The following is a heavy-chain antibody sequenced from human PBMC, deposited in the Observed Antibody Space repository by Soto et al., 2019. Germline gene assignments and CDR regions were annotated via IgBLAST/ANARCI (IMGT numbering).Heavy chain of an antibody. Sequence: QVQLVQSGAEVKKPGASVKVSCKASGYTFTSYAMHWVRQAPGQRLEWMGWINAGNGNTKYSQKFQGRVTITRDTSAITAYMELRSLRSEDTAVYYCARSDPQPRYYSSGYYDYWGQGTLVTVSS. D-gene: IGHD3-22*01. J-gene: IGHJ4*02. CDR2: INAGNGNT. CDR1: GYTFTSYA. V-gene: IGHV1-3*01. CDR3: ARSDPQPRYYSSGYYDY.